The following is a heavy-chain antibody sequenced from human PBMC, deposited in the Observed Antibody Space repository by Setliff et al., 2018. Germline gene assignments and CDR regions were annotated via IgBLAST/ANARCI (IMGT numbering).Heavy chain of an antibody. Sequence: GGSLRLSCAASGFSLNSFRMTWIRQPPGKGLEWVSSISDTTNFIYYADSVKGRFTISRDTAKNSLYLQMNSLRAEDSAVYYCASYYYGSGSSYIPPHFDYWGLGTLVTVSS. V-gene: IGHV3-21*01. CDR1: GFSLNSFR. CDR3: ASYYYGSGSSYIPPHFDY. CDR2: ISDTTNFI. D-gene: IGHD3-10*01. J-gene: IGHJ4*02.